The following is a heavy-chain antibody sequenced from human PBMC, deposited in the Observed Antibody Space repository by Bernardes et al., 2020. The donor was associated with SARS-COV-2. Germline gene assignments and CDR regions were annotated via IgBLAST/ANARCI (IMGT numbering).Heavy chain of an antibody. CDR2: IYYSGST. D-gene: IGHD5-12*01. CDR1: GGSISSYY. CDR3: ARLSAGRWLQLGSFDY. Sequence: SETLSLTCTVSGGSISSYYWSWIRQPPGKGLEWIGYIYYSGSTNYNPSLKSRVTISVDTSKNQFSLKLSSVTAADTAVYYCARLSAGRWLQLGSFDYWGQGTLVTVSS. J-gene: IGHJ4*02. V-gene: IGHV4-59*08.